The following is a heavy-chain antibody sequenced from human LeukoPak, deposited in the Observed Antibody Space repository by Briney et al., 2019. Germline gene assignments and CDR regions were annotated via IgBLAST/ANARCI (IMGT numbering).Heavy chain of an antibody. CDR1: GYSFTRHW. CDR2: IDPSDSYT. V-gene: IGHV5-10-1*01. J-gene: IGHJ4*02. D-gene: IGHD4-17*01. CDR3: ARESADYGDYPDYFDY. Sequence: GESLKISCKGSGYSFTRHWISWVRQMPGKGLEGMGRIDPSDSYTNYSPSFQGHVNISADKSISTAYLQWTSLKASDTAMYYCARESADYGDYPDYFDYWGQGTLVTVSS.